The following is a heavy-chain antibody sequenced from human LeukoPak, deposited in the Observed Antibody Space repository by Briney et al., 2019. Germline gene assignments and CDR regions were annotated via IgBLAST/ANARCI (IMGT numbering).Heavy chain of an antibody. D-gene: IGHD3-22*01. CDR1: GFTFSNYA. J-gene: IGHJ4*02. CDR3: AKDYYDSSGYHFDH. Sequence: GGSLRLSCAASGFTFSNYAMNWVRQAPGKGLEWVSAISDSGGITYYADSVKGRFTISRDNSKNTLYLQMNSLTAEDTAVYFCAKDYYDSSGYHFDHWGQGTLVTVSS. CDR2: ISDSGGIT. V-gene: IGHV3-23*01.